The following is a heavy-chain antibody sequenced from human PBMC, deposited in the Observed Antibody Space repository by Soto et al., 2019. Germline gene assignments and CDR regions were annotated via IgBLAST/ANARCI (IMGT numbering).Heavy chain of an antibody. Sequence: PGGSLRLSCAASGFTFSSYGMHWVRQAPGKGLEWVAVIWYDGSNKYYADSVKGRFTISRDNSKNTLYLQMNSLRAEDTAVYYCARAPVSLVAGIDFDYWGQGTLVTVSS. V-gene: IGHV3-33*01. CDR3: ARAPVSLVAGIDFDY. CDR2: IWYDGSNK. CDR1: GFTFSSYG. J-gene: IGHJ4*02. D-gene: IGHD6-19*01.